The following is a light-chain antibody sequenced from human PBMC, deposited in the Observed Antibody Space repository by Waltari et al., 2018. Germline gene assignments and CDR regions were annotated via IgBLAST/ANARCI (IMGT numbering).Light chain of an antibody. CDR2: DAS. V-gene: IGKV3-11*01. CDR1: ESVSSN. Sequence: EIVLTQSPATLSLSPGEGATLSCRASESVSSNLARYQQKPGQAPRLLIYDASNRATGIPARFSGSGYGTDFTLTITALEPEDFAVYYCQQRTNWLYTFGQGTKVQIK. CDR3: QQRTNWLYT. J-gene: IGKJ2*01.